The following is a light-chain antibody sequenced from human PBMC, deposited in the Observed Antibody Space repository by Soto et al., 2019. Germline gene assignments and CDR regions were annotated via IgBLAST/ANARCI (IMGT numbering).Light chain of an antibody. J-gene: IGKJ1*01. CDR1: HSMSNSN. CDR3: QQYGISPRP. CDR2: AAS. V-gene: IGKV3-20*01. Sequence: VLSQSAGTLSLSTGDRATLSCGASHSMSNSNLAWYQHKPGQAPRLLIYAASSRATGIPDRFSGSGSGTDFTLTISRLEPADFAVYYCQQYGISPRPFSQGTMAAIK.